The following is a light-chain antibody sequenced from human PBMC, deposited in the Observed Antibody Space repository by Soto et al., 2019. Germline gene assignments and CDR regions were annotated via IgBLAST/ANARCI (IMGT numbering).Light chain of an antibody. Sequence: EIVLTQSPGTLSLSPGERATLSCRASQTVNSNYLAWYQKKSGQAPRLLIYGASRATGIPDRFSGSGSGTDFTLTISRLEPEDFAVYYCQQYGSSPQTFGQGTKVEIK. J-gene: IGKJ1*01. CDR3: QQYGSSPQT. V-gene: IGKV3-20*01. CDR2: GAS. CDR1: QTVNSNY.